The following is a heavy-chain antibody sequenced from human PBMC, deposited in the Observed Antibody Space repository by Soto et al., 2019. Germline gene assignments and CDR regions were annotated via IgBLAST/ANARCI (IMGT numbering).Heavy chain of an antibody. Sequence: EVQLVESGGGLVKPGGSLRLSCAASGFTFSNAWMSWVRHAPGKGLEWVGRIKSKTDGGTTDYAAPVKGRFTISRDDSKNTLYLQMNRLKTEDTAVYYCTTEGHCGGKLDYWGQGTVVTVSS. CDR1: GFTFSNAW. V-gene: IGHV3-15*01. CDR3: TTEGHCGGKLDY. D-gene: IGHD2-15*01. J-gene: IGHJ4*02. CDR2: IKSKTDGGTT.